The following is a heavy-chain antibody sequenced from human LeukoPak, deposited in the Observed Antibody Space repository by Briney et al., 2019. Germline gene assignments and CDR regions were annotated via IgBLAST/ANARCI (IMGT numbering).Heavy chain of an antibody. CDR3: VRETWGKTFNDY. CDR1: GFTFSSYA. D-gene: IGHD2/OR15-2a*01. Sequence: GGSLRLSCAASGFTFSSYAMNWVRQAPGKGQEWLSYISSSSNTIYYADSVKGRFTISRDNAKNSLYLQMNSLRAEDTAVYYCVRETWGKTFNDYWGQGTLVTVSS. V-gene: IGHV3-48*01. CDR2: ISSSSNTI. J-gene: IGHJ4*02.